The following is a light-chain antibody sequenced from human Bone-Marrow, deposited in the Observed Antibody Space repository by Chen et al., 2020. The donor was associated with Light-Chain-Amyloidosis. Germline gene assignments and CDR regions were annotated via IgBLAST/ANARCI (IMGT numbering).Light chain of an antibody. CDR1: ALPTKY. CDR2: RDT. CDR3: QSADSSGTYEVI. J-gene: IGLJ2*01. Sequence: SYELTQPPSVAVSPGQTARTTCSGDALPTKYAYWYQQKPGRAPVLVIHRDTERPSGISERFSGSSSGTTATLTISGVQAEDEADYHCQSADSSGTYEVIFGGGTKLTVL. V-gene: IGLV3-25*03.